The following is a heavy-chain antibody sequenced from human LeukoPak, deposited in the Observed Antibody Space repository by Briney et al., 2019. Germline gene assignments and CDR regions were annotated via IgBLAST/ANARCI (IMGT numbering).Heavy chain of an antibody. CDR3: ARGYCSGGSCYHLDY. Sequence: PSETLSLTCTVSGYSISSGYYWGWIRQPPGKGLEWIGSIYHSGSTYYNPSLKSRVTISVDTSKNQFSLKLSSVTAADTAVYYCARGYCSGGSCYHLDYWGQGTLVTVSS. CDR1: GYSISSGYY. J-gene: IGHJ4*02. CDR2: IYHSGST. V-gene: IGHV4-38-2*02. D-gene: IGHD2-15*01.